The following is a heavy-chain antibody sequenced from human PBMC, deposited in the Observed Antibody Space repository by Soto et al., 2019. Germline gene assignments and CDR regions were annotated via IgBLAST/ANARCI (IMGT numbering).Heavy chain of an antibody. J-gene: IGHJ4*02. V-gene: IGHV4-39*01. CDR1: GDSINSDKYY. Sequence: QLQLQESGPGLVKPSETLSLTCSVSGDSINSDKYYWGWIRQPPGKGLEWIGSIYYRGNTYYNPSFQTRVTISLDKSKSQLSLKLTSVTAGDSAVYFCARLEGLATISYYFDFWGQGALVTVSS. D-gene: IGHD3-9*01. CDR2: IYYRGNT. CDR3: ARLEGLATISYYFDF.